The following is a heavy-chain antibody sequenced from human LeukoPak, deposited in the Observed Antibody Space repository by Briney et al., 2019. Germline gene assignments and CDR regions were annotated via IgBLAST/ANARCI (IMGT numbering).Heavy chain of an antibody. D-gene: IGHD3-10*01. CDR2: ISYDGSNK. Sequence: GGSLRLSCAASGFTVSSNYMSWVRQAPGKGLEWVAVISYDGSNKYYADSVKGRFTISRDNSKNTLCLQMNSLRAEDTAVYYCAKDDRMYYYGSGSYYLKGFDYWGQGTLVTVSS. J-gene: IGHJ4*02. V-gene: IGHV3-30*18. CDR3: AKDDRMYYYGSGSYYLKGFDY. CDR1: GFTVSSNY.